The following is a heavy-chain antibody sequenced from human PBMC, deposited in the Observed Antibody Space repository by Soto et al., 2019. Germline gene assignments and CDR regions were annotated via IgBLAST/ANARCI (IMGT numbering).Heavy chain of an antibody. D-gene: IGHD1-26*01. V-gene: IGHV4-30-2*01. CDR2: IYHSGSP. Sequence: PSETLSLTCAVSGGSISSGGYSWSWIRQPPGKGLEWIGYIYHSGSPYYNPSLKSRVTISVDRSKNQFSLKLSSVTAADTAVYYCARLGGSYAVPHFDYWGQGTLVTVSS. CDR1: GGSISSGGYS. CDR3: ARLGGSYAVPHFDY. J-gene: IGHJ4*02.